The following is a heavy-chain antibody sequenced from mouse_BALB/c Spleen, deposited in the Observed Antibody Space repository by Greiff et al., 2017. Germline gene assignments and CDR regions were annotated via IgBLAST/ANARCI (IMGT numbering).Heavy chain of an antibody. CDR2: ISSGSSTI. CDR3: ARGGNLGYAMDY. CDR1: GFTFSSFG. D-gene: IGHD2-1*01. V-gene: IGHV5-17*02. Sequence: EVKLVESGGGLVQPGGSRKLSCAASGFTFSSFGMHWVRQAPEKGLEWVAYISSGSSTIYYADTVKGRFTISRDNPKNTLFLQMTSLRSEDTAMYYCARGGNLGYAMDYWGQGTSVTVSS. J-gene: IGHJ4*01.